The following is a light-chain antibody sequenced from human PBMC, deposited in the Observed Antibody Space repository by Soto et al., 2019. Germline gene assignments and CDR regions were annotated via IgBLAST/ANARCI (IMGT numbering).Light chain of an antibody. CDR2: AAS. CDR1: QSVTSN. V-gene: IGKV3D-15*01. Sequence: EIRLTQSPDTLAVSPGEVATLPCWASQSVTSNLAWYQQKRGQAPRLLIYAASTRATGVPARFSGSGSGTEFTLTISSLQSEDFAVYYCQQYNNWPLTFGGGTKVDIK. J-gene: IGKJ4*01. CDR3: QQYNNWPLT.